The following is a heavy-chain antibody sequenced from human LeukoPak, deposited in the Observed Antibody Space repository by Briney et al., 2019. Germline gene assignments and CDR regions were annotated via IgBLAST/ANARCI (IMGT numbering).Heavy chain of an antibody. D-gene: IGHD2-2*01. J-gene: IGHJ4*02. CDR2: ISAYNGNT. CDR1: GYTFTSYG. V-gene: IGHV1-18*01. Sequence: ASVKVSCKASGYTFTSYGISWVRQAPGQGLEWMGWISAYNGNTNYAQKFQGRVTITADKSTSTAYMELSSLRSEDTAVYYCAREVGTAGNFGGVWGQGTLVTVSS. CDR3: AREVGTAGNFGGV.